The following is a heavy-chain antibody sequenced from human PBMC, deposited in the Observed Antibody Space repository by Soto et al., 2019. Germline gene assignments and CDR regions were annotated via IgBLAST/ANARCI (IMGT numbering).Heavy chain of an antibody. CDR3: AKQGFLEGIDY. V-gene: IGHV3-23*01. CDR2: ISGSGGST. J-gene: IGHJ4*02. Sequence: GGSLRLSCADSGFTFSSYAMSWVRQAPGKGLEWVSAISGSGGSTYYADSVKGRFTISRDNSKNTLYLQMNSLRAEDTAVYYSAKQGFLEGIDYWGQGTLVTVSS. D-gene: IGHD3-3*01. CDR1: GFTFSSYA.